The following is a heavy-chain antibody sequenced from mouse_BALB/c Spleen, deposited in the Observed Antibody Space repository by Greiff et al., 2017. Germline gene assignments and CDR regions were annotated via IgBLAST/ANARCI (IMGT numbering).Heavy chain of an antibody. CDR1: GYSFTSYW. V-gene: IGHV1S126*01. Sequence: VKLQESGPQLVRPGASVKISCKASGYSFTSYWMHWVKQRPGQGLEWIGMIDPSDSETRLNQKFKDKATLTVDKSSSTAYMQLSSPTSEDSAVYYCARRGYDGEGYFDVWGAGTTVTVSS. CDR2: IDPSDSET. D-gene: IGHD2-3*01. J-gene: IGHJ1*01. CDR3: ARRGYDGEGYFDV.